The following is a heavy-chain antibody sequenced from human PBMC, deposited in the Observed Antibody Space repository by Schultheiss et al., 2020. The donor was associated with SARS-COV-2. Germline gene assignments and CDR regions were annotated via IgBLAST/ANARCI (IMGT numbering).Heavy chain of an antibody. CDR2: IIPIFGTA. CDR1: GGTFSSYA. Sequence: SVKVSCKASGGTFSSYAISWVRQAPGQGLEWMGGIIPIFGTANYAQKFQGRVTITADESTSTAYMELRSLTSDDTAVYYCARDDRYGGLDVWGQGTTVTVSS. CDR3: ARDDRYGGLDV. V-gene: IGHV1-69*13. J-gene: IGHJ6*02. D-gene: IGHD5-24*01.